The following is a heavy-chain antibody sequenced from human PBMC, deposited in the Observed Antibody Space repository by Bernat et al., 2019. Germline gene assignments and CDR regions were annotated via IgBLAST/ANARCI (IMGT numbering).Heavy chain of an antibody. V-gene: IGHV3-33*01. D-gene: IGHD5-18*01. CDR1: GFTFSSYG. J-gene: IGHJ4*02. CDR2: IWYDGSNK. CDR3: ARDGGYSYGTEFSDY. Sequence: QVQLVESGGGVVQPGRSLRLSCAASGFTFSSYGMHWVRQAPGTGLEWVAVIWYDGSNKYYAESVKGRLNISRDNSKNTLYLQMNSLRAEETAVYYCARDGGYSYGTEFSDYWGQGTLVTVSS.